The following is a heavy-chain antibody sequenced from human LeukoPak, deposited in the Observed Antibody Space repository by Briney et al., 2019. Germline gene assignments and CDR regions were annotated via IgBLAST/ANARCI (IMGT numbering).Heavy chain of an antibody. CDR3: GRLKGVGAARSAFDI. J-gene: IGHJ3*02. D-gene: IGHD6-13*01. CDR1: GYSFANYW. V-gene: IGHV5-51*01. CDR2: IFPGDSDT. Sequence: GESLKISCKTFGYSFANYWIGWVRQMPGKGLEWMGIIFPGDSDTRYSPSFQGQVTISADKSVSTAYLQWGSLKASDTAMYYCGRLKGVGAARSAFDIWGQGTMVTVSS.